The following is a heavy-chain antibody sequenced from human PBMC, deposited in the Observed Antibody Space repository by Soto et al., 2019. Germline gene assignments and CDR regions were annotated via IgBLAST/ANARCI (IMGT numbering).Heavy chain of an antibody. D-gene: IGHD2-8*02. CDR1: GGSFSGYY. Sequence: KPSETLSLTCAVYGGSFSGYYWTWIRQPPGTGLEWIGEIYYCGSTNYTPSLKIRFTLSLDTSKNHFSLKLTSVTAADTAVYYCARDKITGLFDYWGQGTLVTVS. CDR2: IYYCGST. CDR3: ARDKITGLFDY. V-gene: IGHV4-34*01. J-gene: IGHJ4*02.